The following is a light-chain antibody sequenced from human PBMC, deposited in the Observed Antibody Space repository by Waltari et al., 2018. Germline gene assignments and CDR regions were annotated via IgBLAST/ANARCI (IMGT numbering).Light chain of an antibody. CDR2: GAS. CDR3: EEYGRSILYT. Sequence: SQTLTQFGLGGDKDNGGQSPGLLIYGASSRAAGIPEMFSGSGSGTDFTLTICRLEPEDCAMYYCEEYGRSILYTLGQGTKLEIK. J-gene: IGKJ2*01. CDR1: QTLTQFG. V-gene: IGKV3-20*01.